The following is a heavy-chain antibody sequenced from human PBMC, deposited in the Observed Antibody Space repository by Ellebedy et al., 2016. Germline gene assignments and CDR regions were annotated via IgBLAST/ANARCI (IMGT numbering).Heavy chain of an antibody. CDR1: GGTFSSYA. V-gene: IGHV1-46*01. CDR3: ARDTAAGINSDFDY. CDR2: INPSGGST. D-gene: IGHD6-25*01. J-gene: IGHJ4*02. Sequence: ASVKVSCXASGGTFSSYAISWVRQAPGQGLEWMGIINPSGGSTSYAQKFQGRVTMTRDTSTSTVYMELSSLRSEDTAVYYCARDTAAGINSDFDYWGQGTLVTVSS.